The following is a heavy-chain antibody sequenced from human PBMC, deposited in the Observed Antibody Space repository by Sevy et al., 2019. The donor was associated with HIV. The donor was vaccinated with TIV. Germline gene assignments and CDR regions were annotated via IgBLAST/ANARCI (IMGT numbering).Heavy chain of an antibody. CDR1: GFTFSTYA. Sequence: GGSLRLSCAASGFTFSTYAMSWVRQAPGKGLEWVSTVSGSGGSTNYADSVMGRFTISRDNSKNTIYLQMMSLRADDTAVYYCGKRYFTSTGCYFFDYWGQGTLVTVSS. D-gene: IGHD2-2*01. CDR2: VSGSGGST. CDR3: GKRYFTSTGCYFFDY. J-gene: IGHJ4*02. V-gene: IGHV3-23*01.